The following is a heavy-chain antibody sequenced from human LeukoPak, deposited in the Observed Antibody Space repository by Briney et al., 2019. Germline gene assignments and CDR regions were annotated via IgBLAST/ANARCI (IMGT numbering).Heavy chain of an antibody. CDR1: GGSISSSSYY. D-gene: IGHD2-2*01. V-gene: IGHV4-39*07. J-gene: IGHJ3*02. Sequence: PSETLSLTCTVSGGSISSSSYYWGWIRQPPGKGLEWIGSIYYSGSTYYNPSLKSRVTISVDTSKDQFSLKLSSVTAADTAVYYCARGVLVVVPAAGAFDIWGQGTMVTVSS. CDR2: IYYSGST. CDR3: ARGVLVVVPAAGAFDI.